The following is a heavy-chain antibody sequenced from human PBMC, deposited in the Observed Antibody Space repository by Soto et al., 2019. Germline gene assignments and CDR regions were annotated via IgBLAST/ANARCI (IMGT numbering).Heavy chain of an antibody. CDR1: GFTLSSYE. J-gene: IGHJ6*02. D-gene: IGHD3-16*01. CDR3: ARDGGGYYRMDV. V-gene: IGHV3-48*03. Sequence: PGGSLRLSCEASGFTLSSYEMKWVRQAPGKGLEWVSDISSSGFTIYYADSVKGRFTVSRDNAKNSLFLQMHSLRAEDTAVDYCARDGGGYYRMDVWGQGTTVTVSS. CDR2: ISSSGFTI.